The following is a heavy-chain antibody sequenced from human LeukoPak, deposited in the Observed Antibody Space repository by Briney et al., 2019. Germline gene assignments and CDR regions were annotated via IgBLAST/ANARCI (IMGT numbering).Heavy chain of an antibody. D-gene: IGHD3-9*01. CDR2: IYDSGST. CDR3: ARSSHYDILTGYSGFYPTGMDV. V-gene: IGHV4-39*01. J-gene: IGHJ6*02. CDR1: GGSIRSSYYY. Sequence: PSETLSLTCTVSGGSIRSSYYYWGWIRQPPGKGLEWIGSIYDSGSTYYNPSLKSRVTISVDTSKNQFSLKLSSVTAADTAVYYCARSSHYDILTGYSGFYPTGMDVWGQGTTVTVSS.